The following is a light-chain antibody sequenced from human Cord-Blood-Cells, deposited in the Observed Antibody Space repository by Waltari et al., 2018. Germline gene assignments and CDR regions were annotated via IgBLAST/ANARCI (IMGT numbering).Light chain of an antibody. J-gene: IGKJ4*01. CDR1: QSVSSSY. CDR3: QQYGSSPLT. CDR2: GAS. Sequence: EIVLTQSPGTLSLSPGERATLSCRASQSVSSSYLAGYQQKPGQAPRLLIYGASSRAIGIPDRCSGSGSGTDFTLTISRLEPKDFAVYYCQQYGSSPLTFGGGTKVEIK. V-gene: IGKV3-20*01.